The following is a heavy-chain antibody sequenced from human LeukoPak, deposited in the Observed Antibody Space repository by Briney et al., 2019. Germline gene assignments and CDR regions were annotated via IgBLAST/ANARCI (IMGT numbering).Heavy chain of an antibody. V-gene: IGHV4-39*01. D-gene: IGHD6-19*01. Sequence: SETLSLTCTVSGGSISSSSYYWGWIRQPPGKGLEWIGSIYYSGSTYYNPSLKSRVTISVDTSKNQFSLKLSSVTAADTAVYYCASFAWSSSGRSFDYWGQGTPVTVSS. CDR2: IYYSGST. CDR3: ASFAWSSSGRSFDY. CDR1: GGSISSSSYY. J-gene: IGHJ4*02.